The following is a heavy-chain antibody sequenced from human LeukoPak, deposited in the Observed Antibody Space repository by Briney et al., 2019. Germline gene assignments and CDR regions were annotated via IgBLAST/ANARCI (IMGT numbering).Heavy chain of an antibody. Sequence: PSETLSLTCTVSGGSISSCSYYWGWIRQPPGKGLEWIGSIYYSGSTYYTPSLKSRVTISVDTSKNQFSLKLSSVTAADTAVYYCARDPGIAVAGLGVDYWGQGTLVTVSS. CDR2: IYYSGST. D-gene: IGHD6-19*01. CDR3: ARDPGIAVAGLGVDY. J-gene: IGHJ4*02. V-gene: IGHV4-39*07. CDR1: GGSISSCSYY.